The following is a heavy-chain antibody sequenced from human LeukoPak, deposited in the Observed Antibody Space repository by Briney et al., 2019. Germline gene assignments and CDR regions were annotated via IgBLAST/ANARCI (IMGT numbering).Heavy chain of an antibody. V-gene: IGHV3-7*01. Sequence: PGGSLRLSCAASGFTFSSYWMTWVRQAPGKGLEWVANIKQDGSEKYYVDSVKGRFTISRDNAKNSLYLQMNSLRAEDTAVYYCARDTRSAEYYGSGSYWDWGQGTLVTVSS. D-gene: IGHD3-10*01. J-gene: IGHJ4*02. CDR1: GFTFSSYW. CDR2: IKQDGSEK. CDR3: ARDTRSAEYYGSGSYWD.